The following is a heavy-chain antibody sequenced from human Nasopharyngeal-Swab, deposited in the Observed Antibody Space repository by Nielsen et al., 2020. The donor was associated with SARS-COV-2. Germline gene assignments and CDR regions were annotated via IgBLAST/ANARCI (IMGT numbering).Heavy chain of an antibody. D-gene: IGHD5-18*01. CDR1: GGTFSGYY. Sequence: SETLSLTCAVYGGTFSGYYWSWIRQPPGKGLEWIGSISYSGSTSYNPSLKSRVTISLDTSKNQFSLKLYSVTAADTAMFYCAGYRSGTMLDYWGQGNMVIVSS. CDR2: ISYSGST. J-gene: IGHJ4*02. CDR3: AGYRSGTMLDY. V-gene: IGHV4-34*08.